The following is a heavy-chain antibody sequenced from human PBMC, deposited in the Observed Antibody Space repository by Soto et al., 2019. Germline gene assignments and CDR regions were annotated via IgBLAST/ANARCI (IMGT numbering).Heavy chain of an antibody. CDR3: ARGYYSSGWELDY. Sequence: TLSLTCAISVGSVSIYRAAWNWIRQSPSRGLEWLGRTYYRSKWYNDYAVSVKSRITINPDTSKNQFSLQLDSVTPEDTAVYYCARGYYSSGWELDYWGQGTLVTVSS. V-gene: IGHV6-1*01. CDR1: VGSVSIYRAA. J-gene: IGHJ4*02. CDR2: TYYRSKWYN. D-gene: IGHD6-19*01.